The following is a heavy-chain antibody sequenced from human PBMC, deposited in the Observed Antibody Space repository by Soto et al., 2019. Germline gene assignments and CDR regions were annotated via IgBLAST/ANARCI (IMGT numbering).Heavy chain of an antibody. CDR2: VSYVGGASYDGGHK. D-gene: IGHD6-6*01. CDR3: AKGFTSSVDFYGMDV. J-gene: IGHJ6*02. Sequence: PGGSLRLSCVASGFSFSANGMHWVRQAPGRGLEWVATVSYVGGASYDGGHKYYVDSVKGRFTISRDNSKNTLYLQMSSLRPEDTAVYFCAKGFTSSVDFYGMDVWGQGTTVTVSS. CDR1: GFSFSANG. V-gene: IGHV3-30*18.